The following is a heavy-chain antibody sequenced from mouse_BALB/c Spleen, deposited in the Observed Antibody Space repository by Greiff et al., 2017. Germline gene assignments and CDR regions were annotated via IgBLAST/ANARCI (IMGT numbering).Heavy chain of an antibody. CDR2: IRSKSNNYAT. CDR3: VRHSSGYGAMDY. V-gene: IGHV10-1*02. CDR1: GFTFNTYA. J-gene: IGHJ4*01. D-gene: IGHD3-1*01. Sequence: EVQLVESGGGLVQPKGSLKLSCAASGFTFNTYAMNWVRQAPGKGLEWVARIRSKSNNYATYYADSVKDRFTISRDDSQSMLYLQMNNLKTEDTAMYYCVRHSSGYGAMDYWGQGTSVTVSS.